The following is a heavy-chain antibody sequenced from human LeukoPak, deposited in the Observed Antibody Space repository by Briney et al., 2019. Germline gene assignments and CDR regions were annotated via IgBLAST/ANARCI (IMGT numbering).Heavy chain of an antibody. Sequence: GASVKVSCKASGYIFTHYAMNWVRQAPGQGLEWMGWINTNTGNPTYAQGFTGRFVFSLDTSVSTAYLQISSLKAEDTAVYYCVTRDGVSSGFFNLDYWGQGTLVTVSS. CDR1: GYIFTHYA. CDR2: INTNTGNP. V-gene: IGHV7-4-1*02. CDR3: VTRDGVSSGFFNLDY. J-gene: IGHJ4*02. D-gene: IGHD3-22*01.